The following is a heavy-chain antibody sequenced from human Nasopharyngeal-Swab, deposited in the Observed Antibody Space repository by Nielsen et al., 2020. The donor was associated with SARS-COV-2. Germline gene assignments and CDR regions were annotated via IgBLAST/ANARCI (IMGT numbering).Heavy chain of an antibody. CDR2: IKSKTDGGTT. V-gene: IGHV3-15*01. Sequence: GESLKISCAASGFTFSNAWMSWVRQAPGKGLEWVGRIKSKTDGGTTDYAAPVKGRFTISRDDSKNTLYLQMNSLKTEDTAVYYCTTDLAAAGDYYYYYYYMDVWGKGTTVTVSS. D-gene: IGHD6-13*01. CDR1: GFTFSNAW. CDR3: TTDLAAAGDYYYYYYYMDV. J-gene: IGHJ6*03.